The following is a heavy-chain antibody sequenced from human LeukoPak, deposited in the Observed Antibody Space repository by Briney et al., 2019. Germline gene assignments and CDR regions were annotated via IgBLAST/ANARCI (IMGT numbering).Heavy chain of an antibody. J-gene: IGHJ4*02. V-gene: IGHV6-1*01. CDR1: GDSVSSNSAA. CDR3: ARSSGGWIDY. Sequence: HSQTLSLTCAISGDSVSSNSAAWNWIRQSPLRGLEWLGRTYYRSKWYNGYAVSVKNRIIINPDTSKNQFSLQLNPVTPEDTAVYYCARSSGGWIDYWGKGTLATVSS. D-gene: IGHD6-19*01. CDR2: TYYRSKWYN.